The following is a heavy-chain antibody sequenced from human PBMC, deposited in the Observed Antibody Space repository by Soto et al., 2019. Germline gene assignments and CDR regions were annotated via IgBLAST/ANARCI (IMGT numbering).Heavy chain of an antibody. CDR1: GFTFSSHG. V-gene: IGHV3-23*01. D-gene: IGHD5-12*01. Sequence: GGSLGLCCAASGFTFSSHGMSGVRQAPGKGLEWVSAISGSGGSKYYADSLKGRFTISRDNSKNTLYLQMKRLRAEETAVYYCAKGRPSGYDYIPFDYWGQGTLVTVSS. CDR3: AKGRPSGYDYIPFDY. CDR2: ISGSGGSK. J-gene: IGHJ4*02.